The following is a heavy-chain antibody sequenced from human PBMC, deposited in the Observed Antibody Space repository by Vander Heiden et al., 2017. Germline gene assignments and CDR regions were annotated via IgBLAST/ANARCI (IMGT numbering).Heavy chain of an antibody. Sequence: ETLSLTCTVSGGSISSSNYYWGWIRQPPGKGLEWIGSIYFSGSTSYNPSLKSRVTIAVDTSRNQLSLKRSSVTAADTAVYYCARHTPPPLSAGLFSLGGPRTDYYGMDVWGQGTTVTVS. V-gene: IGHV4-39*01. J-gene: IGHJ6*02. CDR2: IYFSGST. D-gene: IGHD3-10*01. CDR3: ARHTPPPLSAGLFSLGGPRTDYYGMDV. CDR1: GGSISSSNYY.